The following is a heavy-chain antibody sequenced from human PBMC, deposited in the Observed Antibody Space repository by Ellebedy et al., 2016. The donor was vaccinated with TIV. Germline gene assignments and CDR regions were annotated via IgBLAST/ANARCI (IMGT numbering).Heavy chain of an antibody. CDR3: ARDPNAYVYFDY. CDR2: IKQDGSEK. Sequence: PGGSLRLSCAASGFTFSNYWMTWVRQAPGKGLEWVANIKQDGSEKYYVDSVTGRFTISRDNAKNSLYLQMNSLRVEDTAVYYCARDPNAYVYFDYWGQGTLVTVSS. J-gene: IGHJ4*02. D-gene: IGHD2-2*01. V-gene: IGHV3-7*01. CDR1: GFTFSNYW.